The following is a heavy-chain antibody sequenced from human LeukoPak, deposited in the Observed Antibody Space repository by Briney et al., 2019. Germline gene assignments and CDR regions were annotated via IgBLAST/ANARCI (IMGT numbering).Heavy chain of an antibody. V-gene: IGHV3-23*01. CDR3: AKGAYDYIEIAYFDY. CDR2: IIGSSGST. J-gene: IGHJ4*02. D-gene: IGHD5-12*01. CDR1: VFSFNNYA. Sequence: GGSLRLSCVASVFSFNNYAMNWVRQAPGRGREWVSLIIGSSGSTFYADSVKGRFTISRDKSKNTLYLQMNSLRAEDTAVYYCAKGAYDYIEIAYFDYWGQGSLVTVSS.